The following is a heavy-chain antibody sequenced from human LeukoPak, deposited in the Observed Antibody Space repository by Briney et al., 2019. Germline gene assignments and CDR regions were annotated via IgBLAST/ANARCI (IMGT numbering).Heavy chain of an antibody. CDR3: ARVNSAWYVALDY. J-gene: IGHJ4*02. V-gene: IGHV4-59*01. CDR1: GGSISSYY. CDR2: IYYTGTT. D-gene: IGHD6-19*01. Sequence: PSETLSLTCTVSGGSISSYYWSWIRQPPGKGLEWIGYIYYTGTTNYNPSLNSRVTTSVDTTKNQFSLKLSSVTAADTAVYYCARVNSAWYVALDYWGQGTMVTVSS.